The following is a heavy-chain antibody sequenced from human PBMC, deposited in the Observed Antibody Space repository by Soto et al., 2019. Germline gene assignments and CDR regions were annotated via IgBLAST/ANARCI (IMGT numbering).Heavy chain of an antibody. D-gene: IGHD6-19*01. CDR3: ARVRAVAGTYYYYYGMDV. CDR1: GGSISSGGYY. Sequence: SETLSLTCTVSGGSISSGGYYWSLIRQHPGKGLEWIGYIYYSGSTYYNPSLKSRVTISVDTSKNQFSLKLSSVTAADTAVYYCARVRAVAGTYYYYYGMDVWGQGTTVTVSS. CDR2: IYYSGST. V-gene: IGHV4-31*03. J-gene: IGHJ6*02.